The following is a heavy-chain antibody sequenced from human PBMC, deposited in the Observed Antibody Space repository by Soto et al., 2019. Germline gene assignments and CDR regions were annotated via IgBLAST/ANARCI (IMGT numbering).Heavy chain of an antibody. J-gene: IGHJ6*02. V-gene: IGHV1-18*01. CDR2: SSGYNGNT. CDR3: ATAYCGGDCFNQGYYYYVMDV. CDR1: GYTFTSYG. Sequence: QVQLVQSGAEVKKPGASVKVSCKASGYTFTSYGISWVRQAPGQGLEWMGWSSGYNGNTNYAQKFQGRGTMTTDTSTSTAYMELRSLRSDDTAVYYCATAYCGGDCFNQGYYYYVMDVWGQGTTVTVSS. D-gene: IGHD2-21*02.